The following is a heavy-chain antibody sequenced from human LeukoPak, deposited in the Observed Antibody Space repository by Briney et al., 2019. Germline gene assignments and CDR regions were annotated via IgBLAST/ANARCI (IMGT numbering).Heavy chain of an antibody. D-gene: IGHD2-21*02. J-gene: IGHJ4*02. Sequence: ASVKVSCKASGGTFSSYAISWVRQAPGQGLEWMGGIIPIFGTANYAQKFQGRVTITTDESTSTAYMELSSLRSEDTAVYYCAIGFLDVTRECWGQGTLVTVSS. V-gene: IGHV1-69*05. CDR3: AIGFLDVTREC. CDR1: GGTFSSYA. CDR2: IIPIFGTA.